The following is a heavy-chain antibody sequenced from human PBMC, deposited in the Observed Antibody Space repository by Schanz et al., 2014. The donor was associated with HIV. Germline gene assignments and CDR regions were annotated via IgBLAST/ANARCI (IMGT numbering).Heavy chain of an antibody. CDR1: GFTFSSYG. D-gene: IGHD2-15*01. V-gene: IGHV3-21*01. CDR3: AREDCSGGSCFSNYYYYAMDV. CDR2: ISSSGTYI. Sequence: EVQLVESGGGLVQPGGSLRLSCAASGFTFSSYGMHWVRQAPGKGLEWVSSISSSGTYIHYADSVKGRFTISRDNAKNSLYLHMSSLRAEDTAVYYCAREDCSGGSCFSNYYYYAMDVWGQGTTVTVSS. J-gene: IGHJ6*02.